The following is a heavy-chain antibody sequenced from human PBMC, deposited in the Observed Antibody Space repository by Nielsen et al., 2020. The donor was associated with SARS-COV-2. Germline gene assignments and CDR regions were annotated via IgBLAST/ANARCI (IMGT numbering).Heavy chain of an antibody. D-gene: IGHD3-10*01. J-gene: IGHJ4*02. CDR1: GGSISSGGYS. CDR3: ARAKFGELLDY. Sequence: TLSLTCAVSGGSISSGGYSWSWIRQPPGKGLEWIGYIYHSGSTYYNPSLKSRVTISVDRSKNQFSLKLSSVTAADTAVYYCARAKFGELLDYWGQGTLVTVSS. V-gene: IGHV4-30-2*01. CDR2: IYHSGST.